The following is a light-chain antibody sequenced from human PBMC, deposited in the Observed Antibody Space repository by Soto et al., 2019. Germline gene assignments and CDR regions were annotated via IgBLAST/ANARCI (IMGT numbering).Light chain of an antibody. J-gene: IGLJ3*02. V-gene: IGLV2-14*01. CDR1: SSDVGDYNY. CDR3: DSFTSSATWGV. CDR2: DVN. Sequence: QSALTQPASVSGSPGQSITISCTGTSSDVGDYNYVSWYQQHPGKAPKLMIYDVNHRPSGVSNRFSGSKSGNTASLTISGLQAEDEADYYCDSFTSSATWGVFGGVTKLTVL.